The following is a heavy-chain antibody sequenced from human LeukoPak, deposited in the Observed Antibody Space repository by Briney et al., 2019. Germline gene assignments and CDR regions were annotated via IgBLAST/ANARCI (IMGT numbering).Heavy chain of an antibody. Sequence: ASVKVSCKASGYTFTSYGISWVRQAPGQGLEWMGWISAYNGNTNYAQKLQGRVTMTTDTSTSTAYMELRSLRSDDTAVYYCARDLGGSSWYFWFDPWGQGTLVTVSS. J-gene: IGHJ5*02. CDR2: ISAYNGNT. D-gene: IGHD6-13*01. V-gene: IGHV1-18*01. CDR3: ARDLGGSSWYFWFDP. CDR1: GYTFTSYG.